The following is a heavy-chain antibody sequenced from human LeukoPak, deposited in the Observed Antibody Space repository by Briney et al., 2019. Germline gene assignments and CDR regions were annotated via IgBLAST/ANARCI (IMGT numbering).Heavy chain of an antibody. J-gene: IGHJ4*02. Sequence: GGSLRLSCAASGFTFSSYAMSWVRQAPGKGLEWVSAISGSGGSTYYADSVKGRFTISRDNSKNTLYLQMNSLRAEDAAVYYCAQIEGVQLWPRAKHGYWGQGTLVTVSS. CDR3: AQIEGVQLWPRAKHGY. CDR1: GFTFSSYA. D-gene: IGHD5-18*01. V-gene: IGHV3-23*01. CDR2: ISGSGGST.